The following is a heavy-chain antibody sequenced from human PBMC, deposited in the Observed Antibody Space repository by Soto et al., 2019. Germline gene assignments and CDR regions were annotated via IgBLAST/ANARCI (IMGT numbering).Heavy chain of an antibody. CDR3: EREIAAVGRFYYGMAV. D-gene: IGHD6-13*01. Sequence: PSETLSLTCTISGGSISSYYWSWIRQPPGKGLEWIGYIYFTGSTNYNPSLKSRVTISVDTSKNQFSLNLSSVTAADTAVYYCEREIAAVGRFYYGMAVWGQGNTVRVYS. J-gene: IGHJ6*02. V-gene: IGHV4-59*01. CDR2: IYFTGST. CDR1: GGSISSYY.